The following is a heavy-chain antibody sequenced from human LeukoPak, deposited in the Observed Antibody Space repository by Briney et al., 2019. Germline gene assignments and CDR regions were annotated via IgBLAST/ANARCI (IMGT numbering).Heavy chain of an antibody. V-gene: IGHV1-2*02. D-gene: IGHD3-9*01. CDR2: INPHSGGT. CDR1: DHIFTYYY. CDR3: ARGGDNYDILTQ. Sequence: ASVKVSFKTSDHIFTYYYIHWVRQAPGQGLEWLGWINPHSGGTNYAQYFQDRVIMTGDTSISTAYMELRGLISDDTATYYCARGGDNYDILTQWGQGTLVTVSS. J-gene: IGHJ4*02.